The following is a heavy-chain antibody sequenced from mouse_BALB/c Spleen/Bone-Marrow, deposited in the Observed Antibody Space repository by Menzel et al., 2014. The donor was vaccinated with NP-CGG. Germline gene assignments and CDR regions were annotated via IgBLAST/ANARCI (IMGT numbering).Heavy chain of an antibody. J-gene: IGHJ4*01. CDR1: GYTFSSYW. Sequence: QVQLQQPGAELMKPGASVKISCKATGYTFSSYWIEWVKQRPGHGLEWIGEILPGRGSTNYNEKFKGKATLTSDTSSNTAYMQLSSLTSEDSAVYYCARWDTTAMDYWGQGTSVTVSS. V-gene: IGHV1-9*01. CDR2: ILPGRGST. CDR3: ARWDTTAMDY. D-gene: IGHD1-1*01.